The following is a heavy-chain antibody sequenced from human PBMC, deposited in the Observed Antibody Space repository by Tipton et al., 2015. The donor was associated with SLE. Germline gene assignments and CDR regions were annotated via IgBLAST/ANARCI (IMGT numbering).Heavy chain of an antibody. CDR3: AKGAPYSSGTFDY. Sequence: SLRLSCAASGFTFSSYGMHWVRQAPGKGLEWVAFIRYDGSNKYYADSVKGRFTISRDNSKNTLYLQMNSLRAEDTAVYYCAKGAPYSSGTFDYWGQGTLVTVSS. J-gene: IGHJ4*02. CDR1: GFTFSSYG. D-gene: IGHD6-19*01. V-gene: IGHV3-30*02. CDR2: IRYDGSNK.